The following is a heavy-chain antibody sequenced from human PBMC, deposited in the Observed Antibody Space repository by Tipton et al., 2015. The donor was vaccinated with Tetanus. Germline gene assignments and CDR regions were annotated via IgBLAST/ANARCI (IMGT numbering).Heavy chain of an antibody. CDR2: INHSGST. J-gene: IGHJ4*02. V-gene: IGHV4-39*07. Sequence: TLSLTCTVSGGSISSSSYYWSWIRQPPGKGLEWIGEINHSGSTNYNPSLKSRVTISVDKSKNQFSLKLSSVTAADTAVYYCAREGSSGWYLVWGQGTLVTVSS. CDR3: AREGSSGWYLV. D-gene: IGHD6-19*01. CDR1: GGSISSSSYY.